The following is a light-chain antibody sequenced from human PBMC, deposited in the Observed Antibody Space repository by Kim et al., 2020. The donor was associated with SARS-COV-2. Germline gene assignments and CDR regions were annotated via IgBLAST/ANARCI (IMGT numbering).Light chain of an antibody. J-gene: IGKJ3*01. Sequence: SPGERANRSCRASQSVSSSYLAWYQQKPGQAPRLLIYGASSRATGIPDRFSGSGSGTDFTLTISRLQPEDFAVYYCQQYGSSRFTFGPGTKVDIK. CDR1: QSVSSSY. CDR3: QQYGSSRFT. CDR2: GAS. V-gene: IGKV3-20*01.